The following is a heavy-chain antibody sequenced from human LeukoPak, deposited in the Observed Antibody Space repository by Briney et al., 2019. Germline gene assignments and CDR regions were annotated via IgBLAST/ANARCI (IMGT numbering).Heavy chain of an antibody. CDR1: GGSISSYY. J-gene: IGHJ4*02. V-gene: IGHV4-59*01. CDR2: TYYSGST. CDR3: ARAYDFWSGYYFDY. D-gene: IGHD3-3*01. Sequence: SETLSPTCTVSGGSISSYYWSWIRQPPGKGLEWIGYTYYSGSTNNNPSLKSRVTISVDTSKNQFSLKLSSVTAADTAVYYCARAYDFWSGYYFDYRGQGTLVTVSS.